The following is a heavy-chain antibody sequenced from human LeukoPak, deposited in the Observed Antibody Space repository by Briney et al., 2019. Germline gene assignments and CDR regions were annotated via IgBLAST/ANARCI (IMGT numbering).Heavy chain of an antibody. CDR3: AKLTNYYDSRGAFDI. J-gene: IGHJ3*02. D-gene: IGHD3-22*01. CDR2: ISGSGGST. Sequence: GGSLRLSCAASGFTFSSYGMSWVRQAPGKGLEWVSAISGSGGSTYYADSVKGRFTISRDNSKSTLYLQMNSLRAEDTAVYYCAKLTNYYDSRGAFDIWGQGAMVTVSS. V-gene: IGHV3-23*01. CDR1: GFTFSSYG.